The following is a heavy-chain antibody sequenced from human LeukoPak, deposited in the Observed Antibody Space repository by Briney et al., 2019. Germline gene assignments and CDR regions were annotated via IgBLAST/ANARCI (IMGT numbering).Heavy chain of an antibody. J-gene: IGHJ4*02. D-gene: IGHD6-19*01. CDR3: ARENPYSSGWSIDY. V-gene: IGHV4-34*01. Sequence: PSETLSLTCAVYGGSFSGYYWSWIRQPPGKGLEWIGEINHSGSTNYNPSLESRVTISVDTSKNQFSLKLSSVTAADTAVYYCARENPYSSGWSIDYWGQGTLVTVSS. CDR2: INHSGST. CDR1: GGSFSGYY.